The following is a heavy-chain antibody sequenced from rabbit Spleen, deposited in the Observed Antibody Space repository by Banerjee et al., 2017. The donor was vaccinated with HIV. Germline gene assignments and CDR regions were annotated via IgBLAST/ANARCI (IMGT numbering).Heavy chain of an antibody. CDR2: ISAGNSPGT. V-gene: IGHV1S45*01. D-gene: IGHD4-1*01. Sequence: QEQLVESGGDLVKPGASLSLTCTASGFSFSNNYVMCWVRQAPGKGLEWIACISAGNSPGTYYASWAKGRFTISKTSSTTVTLQMTSLTAADTAAYFCARDGYSRGWGIILYYFNLWGPGTLVTVS. CDR1: GFSFSNNYV. J-gene: IGHJ4*01. CDR3: ARDGYSRGWGIILYYFNL.